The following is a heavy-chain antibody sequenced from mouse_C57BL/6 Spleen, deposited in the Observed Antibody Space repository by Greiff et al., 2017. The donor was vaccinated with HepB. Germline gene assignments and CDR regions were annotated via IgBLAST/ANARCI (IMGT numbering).Heavy chain of an antibody. J-gene: IGHJ3*01. CDR2: IYPGDGDT. V-gene: IGHV1-82*01. D-gene: IGHD1-1*01. Sequence: QVQLQQSGPELVKPGASVKISCKASGYAFSSSWMNWVKQRPGKGLEWIGRIYPGDGDTNYNGKFKGKATLTADKSSSTASMQLSSLTSEDSAVYYCAGEGYGSYWGQGTLVTVAA. CDR3: AGEGYGSY. CDR1: GYAFSSSW.